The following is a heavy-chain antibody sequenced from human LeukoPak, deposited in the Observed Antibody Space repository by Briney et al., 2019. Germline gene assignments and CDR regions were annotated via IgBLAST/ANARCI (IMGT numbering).Heavy chain of an antibody. Sequence: ASVKVSCKASGSTFSDYHINWVRQASGQGPEWMGWINPKSGDASYNQAFQGRVTMTRDTSISTAYMELNRLRSDDTAVYYCARVEQLQDHYYFYMDVWGKGTTVAVSS. J-gene: IGHJ6*03. CDR2: INPKSGDA. CDR1: GSTFSDYH. D-gene: IGHD6-19*01. V-gene: IGHV1-2*02. CDR3: ARVEQLQDHYYFYMDV.